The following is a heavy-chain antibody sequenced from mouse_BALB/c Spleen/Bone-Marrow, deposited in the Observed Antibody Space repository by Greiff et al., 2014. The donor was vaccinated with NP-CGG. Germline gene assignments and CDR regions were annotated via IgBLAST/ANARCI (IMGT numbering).Heavy chain of an antibody. J-gene: IGHJ3*01. Sequence: EVMLVESGPDLVKPSQSLLLTCTVTGYSITSGYSWHWIRQFPGNKLEWLGYIHYSGSTNYNPSLKSRISITRDTSKNQFFLQLNSVPTEDTATYYGATDYYGWFAYWGQGTLVTVSA. CDR3: ATDYYGWFAY. CDR1: GYSITSGYS. V-gene: IGHV3-1*02. D-gene: IGHD1-1*01. CDR2: IHYSGST.